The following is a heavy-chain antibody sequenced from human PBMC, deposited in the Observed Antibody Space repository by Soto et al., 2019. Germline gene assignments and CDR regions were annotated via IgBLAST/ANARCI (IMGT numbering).Heavy chain of an antibody. CDR3: AKARAAGTWSYYGMDV. CDR2: ISGSGGST. CDR1: GFTFSSYA. V-gene: IGHV3-23*01. J-gene: IGHJ6*02. Sequence: EVQLLESGGGLVQPGGSLRLSCAASGFTFSSYAMSWVRQAPGKGLVWVSAISGSGGSTYYADSVKGRFTISRDNSKNTLYLQMNSLRAEDTAVYYCAKARAAGTWSYYGMDVWGQGTTVTVSS. D-gene: IGHD6-13*01.